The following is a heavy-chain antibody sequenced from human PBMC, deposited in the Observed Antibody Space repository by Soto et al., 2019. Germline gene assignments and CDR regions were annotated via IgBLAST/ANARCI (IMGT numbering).Heavy chain of an antibody. CDR1: GYSFTSYW. Sequence: GESLKISCKVSGYSFTSYWIGWVRQMPGKGLEWMGIIYPGDSDTRYSPSFQGQVTISADKSISTAYLQWSSLKASDTAMYYCARLNYYDSSGYYTAFDYWGQGTLVTVSS. J-gene: IGHJ4*02. CDR2: IYPGDSDT. V-gene: IGHV5-51*01. D-gene: IGHD3-22*01. CDR3: ARLNYYDSSGYYTAFDY.